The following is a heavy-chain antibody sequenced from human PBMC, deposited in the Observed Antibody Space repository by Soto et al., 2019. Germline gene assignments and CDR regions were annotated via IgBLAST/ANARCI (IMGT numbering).Heavy chain of an antibody. D-gene: IGHD2-2*01. Sequence: GGSLRLSCAASGFTFSSYWMHWVRQAPGKGLMWVSRINTDGSSTIYADSVKGRFTISRDNAKNTLYLQMNSLRAEDTAVYYCARDMESLIVVVSFDYWGQGTLVTVSS. V-gene: IGHV3-74*01. CDR3: ARDMESLIVVVSFDY. CDR1: GFTFSSYW. CDR2: INTDGSST. J-gene: IGHJ4*02.